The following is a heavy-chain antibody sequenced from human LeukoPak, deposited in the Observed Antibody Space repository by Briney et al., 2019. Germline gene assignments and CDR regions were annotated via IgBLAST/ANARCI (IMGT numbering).Heavy chain of an antibody. CDR1: GFTFSGYW. CDR3: ARESSAGYNSSWYGFRN. V-gene: IGHV3-7*01. CDR2: INQDGSEK. D-gene: IGHD6-13*01. J-gene: IGHJ1*01. Sequence: GGSLRLSRAASGFTFSGYWMSWVHQAPGKGLEWVANINQDGSEKYYVDSVKGRFTISRDNAKNSLFLQMGSLRVEDTAVYYCARESSAGYNSSWYGFRNWGQGTLVSVSS.